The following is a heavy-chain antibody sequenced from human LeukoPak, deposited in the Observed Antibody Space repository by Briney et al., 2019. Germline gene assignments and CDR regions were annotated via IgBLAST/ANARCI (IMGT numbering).Heavy chain of an antibody. CDR3: ARVQQLGQGFHY. J-gene: IGHJ4*02. V-gene: IGHV6-1*01. Sequence: SQTLSLTCAISGDSVSSNSAAWNWIRQSPSRGLEWLGRTYCRSKWYNDYALSVKSRISINPDTSKNQFSLQLNSVTPEDTAVYYRARVQQLGQGFHYWGLGTLVTVSS. CDR2: TYCRSKWYN. D-gene: IGHD6-13*01. CDR1: GDSVSSNSAA.